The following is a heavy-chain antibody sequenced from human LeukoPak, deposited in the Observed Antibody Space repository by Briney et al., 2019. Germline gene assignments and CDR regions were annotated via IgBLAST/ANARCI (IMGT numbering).Heavy chain of an antibody. CDR3: AKDRFYYYDSSGYFDY. CDR1: GFTFSSYA. Sequence: AGGSLRLSCAASGFTFSSYAMSWVRQAPGKGLEWVSAISGSGGSTYYADSVKGRFTISRDNSKNTLYLQMNSLRAEDTAVYYCAKDRFYYYDSSGYFDYWGQGTLVTVSS. J-gene: IGHJ4*02. CDR2: ISGSGGST. D-gene: IGHD3-22*01. V-gene: IGHV3-23*01.